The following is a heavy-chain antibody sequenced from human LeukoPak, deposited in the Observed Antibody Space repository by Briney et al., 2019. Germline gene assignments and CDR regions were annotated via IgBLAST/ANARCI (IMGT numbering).Heavy chain of an antibody. Sequence: ASVKVSCKASGGTFSSYAISWVRQAPGQGLEWMGRIIPILGIANYAQKFQGRVTITVDKSTSTAYMELSSLRSEDTAVYYCARGAPARGMIVVVDPGTWFDPWGQGTLVTVSS. D-gene: IGHD3-22*01. CDR3: ARGAPARGMIVVVDPGTWFDP. V-gene: IGHV1-69*04. CDR1: GGTFSSYA. J-gene: IGHJ5*02. CDR2: IIPILGIA.